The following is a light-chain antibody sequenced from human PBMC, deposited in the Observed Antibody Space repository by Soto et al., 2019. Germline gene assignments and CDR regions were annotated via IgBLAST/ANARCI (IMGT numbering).Light chain of an antibody. CDR3: QVWDFNSDHVV. J-gene: IGLJ3*02. Sequence: SYELAQSPSVSVAPGQTASITCGGNNIGSKSVHWYQQKPGQAPVVVVYDDSVRPSGIPDRFSGSNSGNTATLTINRVEAGDEADSYCQVWDFNSDHVVFGGGTKVTVL. V-gene: IGLV3-21*02. CDR1: NIGSKS. CDR2: DDS.